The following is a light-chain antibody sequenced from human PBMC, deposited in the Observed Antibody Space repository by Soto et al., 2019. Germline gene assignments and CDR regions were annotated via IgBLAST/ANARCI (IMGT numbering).Light chain of an antibody. CDR1: QSVSSSY. Sequence: DIVLTQSPGTLSLSPGERATLSCRASQSVSSSYFAWYQQKPGQAPRLLIYGASSRATGIPERFSGSGSGTDFSLTISRLEPEDVAVYYCQQYGSAPPYTFGQGTKLEIK. J-gene: IGKJ2*01. V-gene: IGKV3-20*01. CDR3: QQYGSAPPYT. CDR2: GAS.